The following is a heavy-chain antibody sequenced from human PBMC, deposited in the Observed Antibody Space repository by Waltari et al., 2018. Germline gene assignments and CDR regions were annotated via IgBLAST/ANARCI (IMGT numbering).Heavy chain of an antibody. CDR3: VRDTLD. CDR1: GLPFSRYW. Sequence: VQLVESGGGLVQPGGSLRLSCAASGLPFSRYWMHWVRQPPGKGLVWVARINTDGSTATDADSVKGRFTISRDNAKNTMYLEMNSLRGDDTAIYYCVRDTLDWGQGTLVTVSS. V-gene: IGHV3-74*01. CDR2: INTDGSTA. J-gene: IGHJ4*02.